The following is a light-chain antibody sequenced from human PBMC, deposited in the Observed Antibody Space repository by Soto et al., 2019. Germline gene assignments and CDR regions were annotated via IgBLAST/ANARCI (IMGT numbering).Light chain of an antibody. Sequence: QCALTQPRSVSGSPGQSGTISCTGTSSDVGGYNYVSWYQQHPGKAPKLMIYDVSKRPSGVPDRFSGSKSGNTASLTISGLQAEDEADYYCCSYAGSFWVFGGGTKLTVL. CDR3: CSYAGSFWV. V-gene: IGLV2-11*01. CDR1: SSDVGGYNY. CDR2: DVS. J-gene: IGLJ3*02.